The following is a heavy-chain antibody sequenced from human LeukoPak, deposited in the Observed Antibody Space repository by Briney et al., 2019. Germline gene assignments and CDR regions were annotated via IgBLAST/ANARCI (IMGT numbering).Heavy chain of an antibody. D-gene: IGHD4-17*01. V-gene: IGHV4-59*12. CDR1: GGSISNYY. Sequence: SETLSLTCTVSGGSISNYYWSWIRQPPGKGLEWIGHIYYSGATKYNPSLKSRITISVDTSKNQFSLMLSSVTAADTAVYYCARGGYGDYGDWGQGTLVTVSS. CDR3: ARGGYGDYGD. J-gene: IGHJ4*02. CDR2: IYYSGAT.